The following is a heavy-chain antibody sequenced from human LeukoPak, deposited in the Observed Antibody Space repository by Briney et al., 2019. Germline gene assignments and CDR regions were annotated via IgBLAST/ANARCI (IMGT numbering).Heavy chain of an antibody. CDR1: GGSISSGDYY. CDR2: IYYSGST. D-gene: IGHD5-18*01. CDR3: ARRRGYSYGYYFDY. J-gene: IGHJ4*02. Sequence: SETLSLTCTVSGGSISSGDYYWSWIRQPPGKGLEWIGYIYYSGSTNYNPSLKSRVTISVDTSKNQFSLKLSSVTAADTAVYYCARRRGYSYGYYFDYWGQGTLVTVSS. V-gene: IGHV4-30-4*01.